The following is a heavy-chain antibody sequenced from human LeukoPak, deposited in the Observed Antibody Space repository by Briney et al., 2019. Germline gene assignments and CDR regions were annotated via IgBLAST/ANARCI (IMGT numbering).Heavy chain of an antibody. V-gene: IGHV3-23*01. CDR3: ARDLYGLFDY. J-gene: IGHJ4*02. Sequence: EGSLRLSCVASGFTFSSYAMNWVRQTPGKGLEWVSTISGSGGSTYYADSVKGRFTISRDNSKNTLYLQMNSLRAEDTAVYYCARDLYGLFDYWGQGTLVTVSS. CDR2: ISGSGGST. CDR1: GFTFSSYA. D-gene: IGHD4-17*01.